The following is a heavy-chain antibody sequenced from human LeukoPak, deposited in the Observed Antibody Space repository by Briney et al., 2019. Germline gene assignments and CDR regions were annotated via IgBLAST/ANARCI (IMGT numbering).Heavy chain of an antibody. CDR2: IYYSGST. D-gene: IGHD2-8*02. V-gene: IGHV4-4*02. CDR1: VGSINSGNW. CDR3: ARTGGTIDY. J-gene: IGHJ4*02. Sequence: SGTLSLTCGVSVGSINSGNWWTWVRQSPGKGLEWIGYIYYSGSTYYNPSLKSRVTISVDTSKNQFSLKLNSVTAADTAVYYCARTGGTIDYWGQGTLVTVSS.